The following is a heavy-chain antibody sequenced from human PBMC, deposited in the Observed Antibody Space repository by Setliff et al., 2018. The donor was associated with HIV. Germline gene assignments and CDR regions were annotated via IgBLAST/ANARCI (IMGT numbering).Heavy chain of an antibody. J-gene: IGHJ4*02. CDR1: GYSIRTGDYY. Sequence: SETLSLTCAVSGYSIRTGDYYWNWMRQRPGKGLEWIGYIHYSGNTYSNPALKSRLIISMDTSKNQFSLKLSSVTAADTAVYYCARQPPLSALQVWFGDYWGQGILVTV. V-gene: IGHV4-31*11. CDR3: ARQPPLSALQVWFGDY. D-gene: IGHD3-10*01. CDR2: IHYSGNT.